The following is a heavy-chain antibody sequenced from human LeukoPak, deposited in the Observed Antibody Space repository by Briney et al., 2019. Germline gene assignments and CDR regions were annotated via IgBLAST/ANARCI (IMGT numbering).Heavy chain of an antibody. J-gene: IGHJ3*02. CDR1: GFTFSDYS. Sequence: PGRSLRLSCAASGFTFSDYSMNWVRQAPGKGLEWVSYIGANSAIYYADSVKGRFTISRDNAKNSLSLQMNSLRDDDTAVYYCAREGYYGAFDIWGQGTMVTVSS. V-gene: IGHV3-48*02. CDR2: IGANSAI. D-gene: IGHD3-10*01. CDR3: AREGYYGAFDI.